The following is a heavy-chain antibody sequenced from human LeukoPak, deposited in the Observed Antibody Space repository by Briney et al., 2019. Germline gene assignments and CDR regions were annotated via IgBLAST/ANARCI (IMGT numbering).Heavy chain of an antibody. J-gene: IGHJ4*02. CDR3: ARLGLSAGFVGDY. CDR1: GLTFSSYW. Sequence: SGGSLRLSCAASGLTFSSYWMHWVRQAPGKGLVWVSRINTDGSSTNYADSVKGRFTISRDNAKNSLYLQMNSLSAEDTAVYYCARLGLSAGFVGDYWGQGTLVTVSS. V-gene: IGHV3-74*01. CDR2: INTDGSST. D-gene: IGHD7-27*01.